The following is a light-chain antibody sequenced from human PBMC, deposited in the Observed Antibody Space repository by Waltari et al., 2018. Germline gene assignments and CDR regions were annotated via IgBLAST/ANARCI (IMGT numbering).Light chain of an antibody. V-gene: IGKV3-20*01. CDR2: NAS. CDR1: QSVTRA. Sequence: EILLTQSPGTLSLSPGERATLSCRASQSVTRALAWYQQKPGQAPRLLIYNASNRATGIPDRFIGSGSGTDFSLTISRLEPEDFAVYYCQHYVRLPATFGQGTKVEIK. CDR3: QHYVRLPAT. J-gene: IGKJ1*01.